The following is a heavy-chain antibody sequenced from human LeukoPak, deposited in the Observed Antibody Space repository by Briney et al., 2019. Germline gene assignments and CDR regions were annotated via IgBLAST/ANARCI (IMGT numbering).Heavy chain of an antibody. V-gene: IGHV4-4*02. CDR3: AKQSYGDYGDWYFDY. D-gene: IGHD4-17*01. CDR1: GGSFSGSHW. CDR2: ICHSGST. J-gene: IGHJ4*02. Sequence: SETLSLTCAVSGGSFSGSHWWSWVREPPGKGLEWTGEICHSGSTNYNPSLKSRVTISGDKAKNQFSLKLSTVTAADTAVYYCAKQSYGDYGDWYFDYWGQGTLVTVSS.